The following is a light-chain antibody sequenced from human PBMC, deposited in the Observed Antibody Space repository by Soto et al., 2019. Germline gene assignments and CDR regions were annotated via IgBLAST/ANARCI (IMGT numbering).Light chain of an antibody. CDR2: DVS. CDR3: QQYYHWRR. V-gene: IGKV3-15*01. CDR1: QDIGTK. J-gene: IGKJ1*01. Sequence: EIVMTQSPAILSVSPGERGTLSCRASQDIGTKLAWYQQKPGQAPSLLMYDVSTRASAAAARFSGSGSGSEFTLTISSLQSEHFAIYCCQQYYHWRRFGKGTKGDI.